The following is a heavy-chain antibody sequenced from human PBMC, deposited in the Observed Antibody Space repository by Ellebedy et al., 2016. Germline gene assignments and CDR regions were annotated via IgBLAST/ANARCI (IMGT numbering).Heavy chain of an antibody. CDR3: TRYEYSGSYTNDY. Sequence: GGSLRLSCTASGFTFGDYAMSWFRQAPGKGLEWVGFIRSKAYGGTTEYAASVKGRFTISRDDSKSIAYLQMNSLKTEDTAVYYCTRYEYSGSYTNDYWGQGTLVTVSS. CDR2: IRSKAYGGTT. V-gene: IGHV3-49*03. D-gene: IGHD1-26*01. CDR1: GFTFGDYA. J-gene: IGHJ4*02.